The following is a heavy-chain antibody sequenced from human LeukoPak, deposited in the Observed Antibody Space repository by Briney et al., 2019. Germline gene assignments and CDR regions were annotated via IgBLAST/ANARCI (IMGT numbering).Heavy chain of an antibody. V-gene: IGHV3-30*03. CDR3: SSLGLAVAPNWVDP. D-gene: IGHD6-19*01. Sequence: GGSLRLSCAASGFTFSSYGIHWVRQAPGKGLEWVAVISYDGSSKYYADSVKGRFTISRDNFKNTLYLQMNSLKPEDPAVYYCSSLGLAVAPNWVDPWGQGTLVTVSS. J-gene: IGHJ5*02. CDR2: ISYDGSSK. CDR1: GFTFSSYG.